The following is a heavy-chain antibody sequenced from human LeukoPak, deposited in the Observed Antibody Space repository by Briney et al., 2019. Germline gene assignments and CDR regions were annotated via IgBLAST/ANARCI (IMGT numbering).Heavy chain of an antibody. CDR2: INPNSGGT. J-gene: IGHJ4*02. CDR1: GYTFTGYY. V-gene: IGHV1-2*02. Sequence: GASVKVSCKASGYTFTGYYMHWVRQAPGQGLEWMGWINPNSGGTNYAQKFQGRVTMTRDTSISTAYMELSRLRSDDTAVYYCARWGRGMVKQYYFDYWGQGTLVTVSS. D-gene: IGHD5-18*01. CDR3: ARWGRGMVKQYYFDY.